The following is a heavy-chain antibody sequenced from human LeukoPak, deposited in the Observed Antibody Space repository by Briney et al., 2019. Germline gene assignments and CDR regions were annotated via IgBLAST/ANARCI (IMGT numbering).Heavy chain of an antibody. V-gene: IGHV3-21*01. J-gene: IGHJ2*01. CDR1: GFTFSSYS. D-gene: IGHD3-10*01. CDR2: ISSSSSYI. Sequence: PGGSLRLSCAASGFTFSSYSMNWVRQAPGKGLEWVSSISSSSSYIYYADSVKGRFTISRDNAKNSLYLQMNSLRAEDTAVCYCARGSGGYWYFDLWGRGTLVTVSS. CDR3: ARGSGGYWYFDL.